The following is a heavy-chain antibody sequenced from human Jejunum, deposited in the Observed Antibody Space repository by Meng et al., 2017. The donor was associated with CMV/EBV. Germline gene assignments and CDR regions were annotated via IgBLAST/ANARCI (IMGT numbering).Heavy chain of an antibody. CDR1: GGSISISSSY. D-gene: IGHD6-19*01. J-gene: IGHJ4*02. Sequence: SGGSISISSSYWGWIRQPPGKGLEWLWTVYYTGSTSYNPSVKSRFTISADTSQNQFPLKLYSVTAADTAVYYCARVSPGGGWTNYFDYWGQGTLVTAPQ. V-gene: IGHV4-39*06. CDR3: ARVSPGGGWTNYFDY. CDR2: VYYTGST.